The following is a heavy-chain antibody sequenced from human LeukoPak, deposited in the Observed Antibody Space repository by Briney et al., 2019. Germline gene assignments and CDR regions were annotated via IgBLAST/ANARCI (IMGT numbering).Heavy chain of an antibody. J-gene: IGHJ6*03. V-gene: IGHV1-69*06. Sequence: SVKVSCKASGGTTSAIGWVRQAPGQGLEWMGGILPSVGTAHSSQKFQGRVTITADKSTSTAYMELSSLTSEDTAVYYCARGRLQLLLGADFFYYMDVWGKGATVIISS. CDR3: ARGRLQLLLGADFFYYMDV. CDR1: GGTTSA. CDR2: ILPSVGTA. D-gene: IGHD5-18*01.